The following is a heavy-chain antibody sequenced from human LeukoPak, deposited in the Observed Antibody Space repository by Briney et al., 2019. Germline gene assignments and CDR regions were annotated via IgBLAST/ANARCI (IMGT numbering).Heavy chain of an antibody. CDR1: GFTFSSYS. D-gene: IGHD5-24*01. CDR2: ISSSGSTI. J-gene: IGHJ4*02. V-gene: IGHV3-48*04. Sequence: HPGGSLRLSCAASGFTFSSYSMNWVRQAPGKGLEWVSYISSSGSTIYYADSVKGRFTISRDNAKNSLYLQMNSLRAEDTAVYYCARDSRDGYRGDYWGQGTLVTVSS. CDR3: ARDSRDGYRGDY.